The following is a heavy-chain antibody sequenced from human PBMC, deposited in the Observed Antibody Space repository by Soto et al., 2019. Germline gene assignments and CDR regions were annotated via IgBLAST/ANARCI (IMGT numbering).Heavy chain of an antibody. V-gene: IGHV4-34*01. CDR1: GGSFSGYY. D-gene: IGHD6-6*01. Sequence: SETLSLTCAVYGGSFSGYYWSWSRQPPGKGLEWIGEINHSGSTNYNPSLKSRVTISVDTSKNQFSLKLSSVTAADTAVYYCARGGAARRGPRFDPWGQGTLVTVSS. CDR2: INHSGST. J-gene: IGHJ5*02. CDR3: ARGGAARRGPRFDP.